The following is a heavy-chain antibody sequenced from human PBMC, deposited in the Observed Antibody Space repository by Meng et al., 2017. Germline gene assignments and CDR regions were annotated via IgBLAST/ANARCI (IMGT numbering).Heavy chain of an antibody. CDR2: IIPIFGTA. V-gene: IGHV1-69*01. CDR3: ARESWFDP. J-gene: IGHJ5*02. Sequence: QRVEVGAEVKKPVSRVKVSSKASEGPFSSYASSWVRQAPGQGLEWMGGIIPIFGTANYAQKFQGRVTITADESTSTAYMELSSLRSEDTAVYYCARESWFDPWGQGTLVTVSS. CDR1: EGPFSSYA.